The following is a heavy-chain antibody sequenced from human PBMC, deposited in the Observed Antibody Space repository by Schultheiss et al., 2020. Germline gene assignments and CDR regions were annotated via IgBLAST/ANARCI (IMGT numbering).Heavy chain of an antibody. CDR3: ARARAYTAMVRLYGMDV. V-gene: IGHV1-69*13. CDR2: IIPIFGTA. D-gene: IGHD5-18*01. Sequence: SVKVSCKASGYTFTSYAMHWVRQAPGQRLEWMGGIIPIFGTANYAQKFQGRVTITADESTSTAYMELSSLRSEDTAVYYCARARAYTAMVRLYGMDVWGQGTTVTVSS. CDR1: GYTFTSYA. J-gene: IGHJ6*02.